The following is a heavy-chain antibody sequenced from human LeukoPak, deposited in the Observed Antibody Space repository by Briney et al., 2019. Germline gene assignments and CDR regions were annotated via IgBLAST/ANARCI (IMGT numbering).Heavy chain of an antibody. V-gene: IGHV3-23*01. D-gene: IGHD3-22*01. CDR1: GFTFSNYW. CDR3: AKVPHYYYDSSGYYSDY. Sequence: GGSLRLSCAASGFTFSNYWMAWVRQAPGKGLEWVSAISGSGGSTYYADSVKGRFTISRDNSKNTLYLQMNSLRAEDTAVYYCAKVPHYYYDSSGYYSDYWGQGTLVTVSS. CDR2: ISGSGGST. J-gene: IGHJ4*02.